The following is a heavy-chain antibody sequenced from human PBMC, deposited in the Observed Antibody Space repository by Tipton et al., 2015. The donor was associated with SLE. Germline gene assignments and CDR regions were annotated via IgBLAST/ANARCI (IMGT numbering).Heavy chain of an antibody. CDR3: SRDRNIDYYFDY. D-gene: IGHD2/OR15-2a*01. Sequence: TLSLTCEVYGGSFSGYYWSWIRQSPGKGLEWIGEINYSGSTKYNPSLKSRATISVDASKNHFSLKLSSVTAADTAVYYCSRDRNIDYYFDYWGQGTLVTVSS. V-gene: IGHV4-34*01. CDR2: INYSGST. J-gene: IGHJ4*02. CDR1: GGSFSGYY.